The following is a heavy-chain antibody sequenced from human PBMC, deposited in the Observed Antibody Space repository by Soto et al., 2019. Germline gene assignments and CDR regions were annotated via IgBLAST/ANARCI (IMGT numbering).Heavy chain of an antibody. CDR3: ARANVDTSVVNEYYFDY. V-gene: IGHV3-21*01. J-gene: IGHJ4*02. D-gene: IGHD5-18*01. CDR1: GFDFSTFG. CDR2: LSPSYPYT. Sequence: GGSLRLSCAASGFDFSTFGMNWVRQAPGKGLEWVSFLSPSYPYTSYADSVKGRFTISGDNAKNSLYLQMNSLRAEDTAVYYCARANVDTSVVNEYYFDYWGQGTLVTVSS.